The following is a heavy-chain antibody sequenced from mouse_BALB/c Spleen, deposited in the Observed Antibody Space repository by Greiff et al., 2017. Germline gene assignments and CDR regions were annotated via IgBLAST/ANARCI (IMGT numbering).Heavy chain of an antibody. Sequence: QVQLQQSGAALVRPGTSVKISCKASGYTFTNYWLGWVTQRPGHGLEWIGDIYPGGGYTNYNEKFKGKATLTADTSSSTAYMQLSSLTSEDSAVYFSATAKGNYGSSYAMDYWGQGTSVTVSS. D-gene: IGHD1-1*01. CDR1: GYTFTNYW. J-gene: IGHJ4*01. CDR2: IYPGGGYT. CDR3: ATAKGNYGSSYAMDY. V-gene: IGHV1-63*02.